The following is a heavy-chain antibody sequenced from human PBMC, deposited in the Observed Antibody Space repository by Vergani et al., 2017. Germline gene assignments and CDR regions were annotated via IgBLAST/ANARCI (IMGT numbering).Heavy chain of an antibody. V-gene: IGHV1-58*02. D-gene: IGHD2-15*01. CDR2: IVVGSGNT. CDR3: AAGDCSGGSCYYYYGMDV. CDR1: GYTFTSYG. Sequence: QLVQSGAEVKKPGASVKVSCKASGYTFTSYGISWVRQAPGQGLEWIGWIVVGSGNTNYAQKFQERVTITRDMSTSTAYMELSSLRSEDTAVYYCAAGDCSGGSCYYYYGMDVWGQGTTVTVSS. J-gene: IGHJ6*02.